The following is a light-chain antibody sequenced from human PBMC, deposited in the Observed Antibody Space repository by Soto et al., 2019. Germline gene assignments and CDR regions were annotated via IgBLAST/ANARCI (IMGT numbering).Light chain of an antibody. CDR1: SSDVGTYNF. J-gene: IGLJ1*01. CDR3: SSYATTSPLV. V-gene: IGLV2-14*02. CDR2: EGS. Sequence: QSALTQPASVSGSPGQSITISCTGTSSDVGTYNFVSWYQQHPGKAPKLMIFEGSKRPSGVSYRFSGSKSGNTASLTISALQPEDEADYYCSSYATTSPLVFGTGTKLTVL.